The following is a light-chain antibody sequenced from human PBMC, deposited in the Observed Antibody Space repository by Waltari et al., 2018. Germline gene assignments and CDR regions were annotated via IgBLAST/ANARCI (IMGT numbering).Light chain of an antibody. CDR2: DVV. CDR1: VNDVGVEDY. Sequence: QSALTQPPPVSASPGQSVTIPCPGCVNDVGVEDYVSWYQQLPGKAPKLILYDVVKRPSGVPSRFSGSKYGTTASLTISSLQTDDEATYYCCSYAGTYTFVFGGGTKLTVL. V-gene: IGLV2-11*01. J-gene: IGLJ3*02. CDR3: CSYAGTYTFV.